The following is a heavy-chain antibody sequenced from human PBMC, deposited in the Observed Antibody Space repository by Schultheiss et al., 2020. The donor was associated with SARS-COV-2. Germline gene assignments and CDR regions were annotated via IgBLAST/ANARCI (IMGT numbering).Heavy chain of an antibody. D-gene: IGHD6-13*01. V-gene: IGHV1-8*02. Sequence: ASVKVSCKASGGTFSSYAINWVRQATGQGLEWMGWMNPNSGNTGYAQKFQGRVTMTRNTSISTAYMELSSLRSEDTAVYYCARGDSSSWRYYYYYYGMDVWGQGTTVTVSS. J-gene: IGHJ6*02. CDR3: ARGDSSSWRYYYYYYGMDV. CDR1: GGTFSSYA. CDR2: MNPNSGNT.